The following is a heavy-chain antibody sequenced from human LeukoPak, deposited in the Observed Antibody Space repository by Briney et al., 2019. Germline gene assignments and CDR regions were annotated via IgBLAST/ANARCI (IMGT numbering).Heavy chain of an antibody. D-gene: IGHD2-2*01. CDR2: ISSSSSYI. J-gene: IGHJ4*02. V-gene: IGHV3-21*01. CDR1: GFTFSSYS. Sequence: GSLRLSCAASGFTFSSYSMNWVRQASGKGLEWVSSISSSSSYIYYADSVKGRFTISRDNAKNSLYLQMNSLRAEDTAVYYCAGGCSSTSCYESVDYWGQGTLVTVSS. CDR3: AGGCSSTSCYESVDY.